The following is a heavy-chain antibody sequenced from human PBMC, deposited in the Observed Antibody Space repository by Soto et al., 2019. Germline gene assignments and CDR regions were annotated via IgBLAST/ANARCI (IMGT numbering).Heavy chain of an antibody. CDR1: GYTFTNYG. Sequence: QVQLVQSGAEVREPGASVKVSCKASGYTFTNYGVSWVRRAPGQGLEWMGWIGGYKGNTNYAQKLQGRVTLTTDTSTSTAYMELRSLRSDDTAVYYCAPHTLDTGMPSGYWGQRTLVTVSS. J-gene: IGHJ4*02. CDR2: IGGYKGNT. V-gene: IGHV1-18*01. CDR3: APHTLDTGMPSGY. D-gene: IGHD5-18*01.